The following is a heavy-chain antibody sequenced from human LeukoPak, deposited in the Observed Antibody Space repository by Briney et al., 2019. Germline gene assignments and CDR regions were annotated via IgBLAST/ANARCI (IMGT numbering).Heavy chain of an antibody. CDR2: ISGSGGST. V-gene: IGHV3-23*01. Sequence: GGSLRLSCAASGFTFSSYAMSWVRQAPGKGLEWVSAISGSGGSTYYADSVKGRFTISRDNSKNTLYLQMNSLRAEDTAVYYCAKDLSSSSRAYYYYYMDVWGKVTTVTVSS. CDR3: AKDLSSSSRAYYYYYMDV. J-gene: IGHJ6*03. CDR1: GFTFSSYA. D-gene: IGHD6-6*01.